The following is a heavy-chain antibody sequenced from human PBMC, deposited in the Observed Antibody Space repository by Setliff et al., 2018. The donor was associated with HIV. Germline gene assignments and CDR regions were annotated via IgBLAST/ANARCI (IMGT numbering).Heavy chain of an antibody. D-gene: IGHD3-10*01. CDR3: ASARSFGELFSLGY. Sequence: GGSLRLSCGVSGFTFTIYAMHWVCQAPGKGLEWVALISYDGSNKYYADSVKGRFTISRDNSQNTLYLQMNSLRAEDTAVYYCASARSFGELFSLGYWGQGTLVTVSS. J-gene: IGHJ4*02. CDR2: ISYDGSNK. V-gene: IGHV3-30-3*01. CDR1: GFTFTIYA.